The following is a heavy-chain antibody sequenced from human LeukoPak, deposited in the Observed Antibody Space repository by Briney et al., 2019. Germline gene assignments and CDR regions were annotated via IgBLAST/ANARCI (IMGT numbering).Heavy chain of an antibody. CDR2: IYATGST. V-gene: IGHV4-4*07. J-gene: IGHJ5*02. CDR3: ARDSISPGRNRFDP. Sequence: PSETLSLTCTVSGGSMNNYYWSWIRQPAGKGLEWIGRIYATGSTDYNPSLKSRVTMSVDTSKNQFSLKLSSVTAADTAVYFCARDSISPGRNRFDPWGQGTLVSVSS. D-gene: IGHD1-26*01. CDR1: GGSMNNYY.